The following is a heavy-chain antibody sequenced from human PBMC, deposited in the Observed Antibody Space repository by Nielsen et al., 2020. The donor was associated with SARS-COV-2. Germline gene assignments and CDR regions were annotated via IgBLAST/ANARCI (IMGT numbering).Heavy chain of an antibody. CDR1: GGSISSSNW. D-gene: IGHD3-16*01. CDR3: ARVGGGEFDY. V-gene: IGHV4-4*02. J-gene: IGHJ4*02. Sequence: GSLRLSCAVSGGSISSSNWWSWVRQPPGKGLEWIGEIYHSGSTNYNPSLKSRVTISVDTSKNQFSLKLSSVTAADTAVYYCARVGGGEFDYWGQGTLVTVSS. CDR2: IYHSGST.